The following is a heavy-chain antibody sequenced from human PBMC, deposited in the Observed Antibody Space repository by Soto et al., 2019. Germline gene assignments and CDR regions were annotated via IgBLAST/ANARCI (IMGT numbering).Heavy chain of an antibody. V-gene: IGHV3-48*02. CDR2: ISSSGTTV. D-gene: IGHD3-22*01. CDR3: ARDAFNYDSTGYHSDY. CDR1: GFTFSSYR. J-gene: IGHJ4*02. Sequence: EVHLVESGGGLVQPGGSLRLSCAASGFTFSSYRMNWVRQAPGKGLEWVSYISSSGTTVYYADSVKGRFTISRDNAKNSLSLQMYSLIYDDTAVYYCARDAFNYDSTGYHSDYWGQGTLVTVSS.